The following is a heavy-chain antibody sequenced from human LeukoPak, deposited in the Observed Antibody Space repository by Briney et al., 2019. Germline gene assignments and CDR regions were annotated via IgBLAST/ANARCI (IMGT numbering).Heavy chain of an antibody. V-gene: IGHV3-21*01. CDR3: ASRGIAVAGTDY. D-gene: IGHD6-19*01. CDR2: ISSSSSSYI. J-gene: IGHJ4*02. CDR1: GFTFSSYS. Sequence: GGSLRLSCAASGFTFSSYSMNWVRQAPGKGLEWVSSISSSSSSYIYYADSVKGRFTISRDNAKNSLYLQMNSLRAEDTAVYYCASRGIAVAGTDYWGQGTLVTVSS.